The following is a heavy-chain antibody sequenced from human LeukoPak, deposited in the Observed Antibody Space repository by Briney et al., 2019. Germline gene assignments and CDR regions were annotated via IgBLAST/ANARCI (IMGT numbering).Heavy chain of an antibody. CDR2: ISGNGETT. CDR1: GFTFSSYG. V-gene: IGHV3-23*01. D-gene: IGHD2/OR15-2a*01. CDR3: AKFGCFDSTASFQRSTHFDY. Sequence: GGSLRLSCAASGFTFSSYGMSWVRQAPGKGLEWVSGISGNGETTYYADSLKGRFTISRDSSKSTLYLQMNSLRVEDTAVYYCAKFGCFDSTASFQRSTHFDYWGQGTLVTVSS. J-gene: IGHJ4*02.